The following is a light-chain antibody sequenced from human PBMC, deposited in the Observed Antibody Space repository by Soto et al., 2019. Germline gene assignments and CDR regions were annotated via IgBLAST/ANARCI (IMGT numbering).Light chain of an antibody. Sequence: EIVLTQSPGTLSLSPGERATLSCGASQIVGGDTLAWFQQRPGQAPRLVIYGASNRAAGIPDRFSGSGSGTDFTLTVSRLEPEDFAMYYCQQYHWAPDTFGQGTRLEIK. V-gene: IGKV3-20*01. CDR3: QQYHWAPDT. J-gene: IGKJ5*01. CDR1: QIVGGDT. CDR2: GAS.